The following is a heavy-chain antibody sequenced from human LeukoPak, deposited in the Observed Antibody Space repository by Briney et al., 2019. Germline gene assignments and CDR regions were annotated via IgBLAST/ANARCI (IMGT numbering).Heavy chain of an antibody. CDR1: GYTFTSYY. J-gene: IGHJ3*02. CDR2: INPSGGST. D-gene: IGHD3/OR15-3a*01. V-gene: IGHV1-46*01. Sequence: ASVKVSCKASGYTFTSYYMHWVRQAPGQGLEWMGIINPSGGSTSYAQKFQGRVTMTRDMSTSTVYMELSSLRSEDTAVYYCARDPGGLTRDDAFDIWGQGTMVTVSS. CDR3: ARDPGGLTRDDAFDI.